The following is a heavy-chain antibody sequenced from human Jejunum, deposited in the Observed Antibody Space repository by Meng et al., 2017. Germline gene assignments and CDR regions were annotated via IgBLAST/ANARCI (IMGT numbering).Heavy chain of an antibody. CDR2: ISGGGTDI. CDR1: GFTFSVSY. Sequence: GESLKISCAASGFTFSVSYMTWLRQAPEKGLEWVAYISGGGTDIQYADSVKGRFTISRDNAQNSLYLQMTSLRGDDTAVYYCAKTARSLDYLGQGTLVTVSS. J-gene: IGHJ4*02. V-gene: IGHV3-11*01. CDR3: AKTARSLDY.